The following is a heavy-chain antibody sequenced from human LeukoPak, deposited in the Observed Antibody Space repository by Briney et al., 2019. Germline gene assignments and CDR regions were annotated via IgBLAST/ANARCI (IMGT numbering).Heavy chain of an antibody. CDR1: GGSISSYY. Sequence: SETLSLTCSVSGGSISSYYWSWIRQPPGKGLEWIGYIYYSGGTNYNPSLKSRVTMSVDTSKNQFSLKLSSVTAADTAVYYCARDLTIFGVVLPTGWGPGNWFDPWGQGTLVTVSS. CDR2: IYYSGGT. J-gene: IGHJ5*02. V-gene: IGHV4-59*12. D-gene: IGHD3-3*01. CDR3: ARDLTIFGVVLPTGWGPGNWFDP.